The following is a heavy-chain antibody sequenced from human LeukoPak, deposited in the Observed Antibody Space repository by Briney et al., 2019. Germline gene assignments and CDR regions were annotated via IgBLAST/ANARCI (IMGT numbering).Heavy chain of an antibody. CDR3: ARAMFKPAAGSYYYYYLDV. D-gene: IGHD6-13*01. Sequence: GASVKVSCKASGYTFTGYYMHWVRQAPGQGLGCRGGIDPNSGGRNYAQKCQGRVTMTSDKSISTAYMELRRLSSDDTAVYYCARAMFKPAAGSYYYYYLDVWGKGTTVTVSS. V-gene: IGHV1-2*02. CDR1: GYTFTGYY. CDR2: IDPNSGGR. J-gene: IGHJ6*03.